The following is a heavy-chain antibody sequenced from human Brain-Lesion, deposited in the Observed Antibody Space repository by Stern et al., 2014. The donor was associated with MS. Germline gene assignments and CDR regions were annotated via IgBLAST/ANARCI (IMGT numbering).Heavy chain of an antibody. V-gene: IGHV3-74*01. Sequence: VQLVQSGGGLVHPGGSLRLSCAASGFTFSNYWMHWVRQAPGKGLGWVSRVNKDGRRTSYADSVKGRFTMSRDNAKNTLYLQMNSLRVEDTAIYYCARGERWFDSWGQGTLVTVSS. CDR3: ARGERWFDS. CDR2: VNKDGRRT. J-gene: IGHJ5*01. CDR1: GFTFSNYW.